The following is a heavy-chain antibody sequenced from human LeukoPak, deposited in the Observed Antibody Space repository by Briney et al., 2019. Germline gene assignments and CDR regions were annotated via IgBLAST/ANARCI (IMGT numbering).Heavy chain of an antibody. V-gene: IGHV3-7*01. J-gene: IGHJ3*02. D-gene: IGHD2-15*01. CDR1: EFTFSTYW. Sequence: GGSLRLSCAASEFTFSTYWMTWVRQAPGKGLEWVADIKQDGSEKYYVDSVKGRFTISRQNAKKSLFLQMNSLRAEDTAVYYCARHRSGGSQDDAFDIWGQGTLVTVSS. CDR2: IKQDGSEK. CDR3: ARHRSGGSQDDAFDI.